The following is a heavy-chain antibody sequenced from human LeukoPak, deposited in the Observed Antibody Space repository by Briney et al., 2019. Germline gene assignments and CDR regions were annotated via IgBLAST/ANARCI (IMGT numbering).Heavy chain of an antibody. D-gene: IGHD6-6*01. J-gene: IGHJ5*02. CDR1: GGSISTNNW. V-gene: IGHV4-4*02. CDR2: IYHSGST. CDR3: ARGDSSSSGNWFDP. Sequence: SETLSLTCAVSGGSISTNNWWTWVRQPPGKGLEWIGEIYHSGSTNHNPSLESRVTMSVDKSKNQFSLKLSSVAAADTAVYYCARGDSSSSGNWFDPWGQGTLVIVSS.